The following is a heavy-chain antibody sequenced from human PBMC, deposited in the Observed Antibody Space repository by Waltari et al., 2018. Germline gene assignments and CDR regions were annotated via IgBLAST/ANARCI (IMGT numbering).Heavy chain of an antibody. Sequence: QVQLQQWGAGLLKPSETLSLICAVYGGSFSGYYWTWVRQTPGKGLEWIGAITHSGSTPPTPPLRIRASISVDTSKNQFSLTLTSVTAADTAMYYCVRGLRERLFDFWGQGTQVTVSS. D-gene: IGHD5-12*01. J-gene: IGHJ4*02. V-gene: IGHV4-34*02. CDR1: GGSFSGYY. CDR3: VRGLRERLFDF. CDR2: ITHSGST.